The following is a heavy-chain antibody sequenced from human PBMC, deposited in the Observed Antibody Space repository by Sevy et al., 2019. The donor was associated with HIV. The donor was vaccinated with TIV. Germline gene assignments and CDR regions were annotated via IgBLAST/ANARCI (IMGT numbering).Heavy chain of an antibody. CDR2: VSSSSRTI. CDR3: ARDVDTPFVRSFDS. CDR1: GLTFSSDS. Sequence: GGSLRLSCVVSGLTFSSDSMNWVRRAPEKGLEWLAYVSSSSRTIYYADSVEGRFTISRDNDKKSVFLQMNNLRDEDSATYYCARDVDTPFVRSFDSWGQGTLVTVSS. D-gene: IGHD5-18*01. J-gene: IGHJ4*02. V-gene: IGHV3-48*02.